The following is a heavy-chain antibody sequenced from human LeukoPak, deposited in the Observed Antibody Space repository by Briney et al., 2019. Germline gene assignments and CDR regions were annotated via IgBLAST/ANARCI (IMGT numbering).Heavy chain of an antibody. D-gene: IGHD4-17*01. CDR2: ISGSGGST. CDR1: GITVSSYA. V-gene: IGHV3-23*01. Sequence: GGSLRLSCAASGITVSSYAMSWVRQAPGKGLDWVSSISGSGGSTHYADSVKGRFTISRDNAKNTLYLQMDSLRGEDTAVYYCARGRGEDYGDYVSSGFDYWGQGTLVTVSS. CDR3: ARGRGEDYGDYVSSGFDY. J-gene: IGHJ4*02.